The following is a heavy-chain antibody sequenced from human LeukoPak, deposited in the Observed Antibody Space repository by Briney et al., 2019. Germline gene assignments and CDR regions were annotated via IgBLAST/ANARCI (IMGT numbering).Heavy chain of an antibody. CDR1: GYTFTNYG. CDR3: ARTNVYYYASSDYYPYFDY. J-gene: IGHJ4*02. V-gene: IGHV1-18*01. D-gene: IGHD3-22*01. CDR2: ISVYNGNT. Sequence: AASVKVSCKASGYTFTNYGISWVRQAPGQGLEWMEWISVYNGNTNYAQKFQGRVTMTTDTSTSTAYMELRSLRSDDTAVYYCARTNVYYYASSDYYPYFDYWAQGTLVTVSS.